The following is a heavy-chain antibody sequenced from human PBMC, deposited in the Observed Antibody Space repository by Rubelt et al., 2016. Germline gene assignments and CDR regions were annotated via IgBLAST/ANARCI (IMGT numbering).Heavy chain of an antibody. CDR2: IYYSGST. D-gene: IGHD3-10*01. J-gene: IGHJ5*02. Sequence: QLQLQESGPGLVKPSETLSLTCTVSGGSISSSSYYWGWIRQPPGKGLEWIGSIYYSGSTYSHPSLKSRVTISVDTSKNQYSLKLSSVTAADTAVYYCARNGSPENNWFDPWGQGTLVTVSS. V-gene: IGHV4-39*01. CDR1: GGSISSSSYY. CDR3: ARNGSPENNWFDP.